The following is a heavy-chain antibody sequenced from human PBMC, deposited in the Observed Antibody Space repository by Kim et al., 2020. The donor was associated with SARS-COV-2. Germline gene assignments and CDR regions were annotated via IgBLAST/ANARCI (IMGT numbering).Heavy chain of an antibody. Sequence: GGSLRLSCVASGFTFSTYALTWVRQAPGKGLEWVSGISGSGHSTYYADSVKGRFTMSRDNSNNTLYLEMRNLRVEDTAVYYCAKGIRGYAYGSPFDPWGQGTLVPVSS. CDR3: AKGIRGYAYGSPFDP. CDR2: ISGSGHST. J-gene: IGHJ5*02. D-gene: IGHD5-18*01. V-gene: IGHV3-23*01. CDR1: GFTFSTYA.